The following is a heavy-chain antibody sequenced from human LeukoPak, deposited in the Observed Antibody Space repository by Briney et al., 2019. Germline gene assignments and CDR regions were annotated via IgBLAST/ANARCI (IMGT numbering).Heavy chain of an antibody. J-gene: IGHJ4*02. Sequence: SQTPSLTCAISGDSVSSNSAAWNWIRQSPSRGLEWLGRTYYKSKWYNDYAVSVKSRMTINPDTSKNHFSLQLNSVTPEDTAVYYCPRGGCSSTSCRRYFDYWGQGTLATVSS. CDR3: PRGGCSSTSCRRYFDY. D-gene: IGHD2-2*01. CDR2: TYYKSKWYN. CDR1: GDSVSSNSAA. V-gene: IGHV6-1*01.